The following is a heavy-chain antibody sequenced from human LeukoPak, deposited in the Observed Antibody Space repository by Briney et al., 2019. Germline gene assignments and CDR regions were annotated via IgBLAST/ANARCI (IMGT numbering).Heavy chain of an antibody. CDR3: ARSWVVPAAPDH. J-gene: IGHJ4*02. CDR2: IYYSGST. V-gene: IGHV4-59*01. CDR1: GGSISSYY. Sequence: SETLSLTCTVSGGSISSYYWSWIRQPPGKGLEWIGYIYYSGSTNYNPSLKSRVTISVDTSKNQFSLKLSSVTAADTAVYYCARSWVVPAAPDHWGQGTLVTVS. D-gene: IGHD2-2*01.